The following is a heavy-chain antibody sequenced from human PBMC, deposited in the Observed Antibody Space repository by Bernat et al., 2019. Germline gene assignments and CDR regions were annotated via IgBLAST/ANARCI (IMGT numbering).Heavy chain of an antibody. J-gene: IGHJ4*02. V-gene: IGHV3-33*01. CDR1: GFTFSSYG. D-gene: IGHD3-22*01. CDR3: ARDFRQYDSSGYPRAH. CDR2: IWYDGSNK. Sequence: QVQLVESGGGVVQPGRSLRLSCAASGFTFSSYGMHWVRQAPGKGLEWVAVIWYDGSNKYYADSVKGRFTISRDNSKNTLYLQMNSLRAEDTAVYYCARDFRQYDSSGYPRAHWGQGTLVTVSS.